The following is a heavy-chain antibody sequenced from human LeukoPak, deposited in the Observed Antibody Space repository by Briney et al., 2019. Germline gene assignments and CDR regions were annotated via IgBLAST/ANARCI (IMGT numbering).Heavy chain of an antibody. CDR1: GFTFSSYS. D-gene: IGHD6-19*01. J-gene: IGHJ4*02. Sequence: PGGSLRLSCAASGFTFSSYSMNWVRQAPGKGLEWVSSISFTSGYIYYADSVKGRFTISRDNAKNSLYLQMNSLRADDTAIYYCARDRGSGWFYDIDYWGQGTLVTVSS. CDR3: ARDRGSGWFYDIDY. V-gene: IGHV3-21*01. CDR2: ISFTSGYI.